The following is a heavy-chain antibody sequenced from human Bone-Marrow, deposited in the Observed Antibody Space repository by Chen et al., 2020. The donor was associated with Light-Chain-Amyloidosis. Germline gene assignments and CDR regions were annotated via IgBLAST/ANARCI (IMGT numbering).Heavy chain of an antibody. CDR3: ARESSSGGEASGFDF. CDR1: GFIFNKYA. CDR2: VSHGGSKK. Sequence: QVHLVESGGGVVQPGKSLRLSCAASGFIFNKYAMHWVRPAPGKGLEWVAGVSHGGSKKSHAAAVKGPFTISGDNPNNTLYLQMDSLRTEDTAIYYCARESSSGGEASGFDFWGQGTLVTVSS. J-gene: IGHJ4*02. V-gene: IGHV3-30-3*01. D-gene: IGHD3-10*01.